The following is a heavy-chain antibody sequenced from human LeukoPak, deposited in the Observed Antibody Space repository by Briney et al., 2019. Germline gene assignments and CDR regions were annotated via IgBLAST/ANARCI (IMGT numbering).Heavy chain of an antibody. Sequence: ASVKVSCKASGYTFTSYAMHWVRQAPGQRLGWMGWINAGNGNTKYSQKFQGRVTITRDTSASTAYMELSSLRSEDTAVYYCAGLGYSGYDYWFDPWGQGTLVTVSS. CDR2: INAGNGNT. CDR3: AGLGYSGYDYWFDP. D-gene: IGHD5-12*01. J-gene: IGHJ5*02. CDR1: GYTFTSYA. V-gene: IGHV1-3*01.